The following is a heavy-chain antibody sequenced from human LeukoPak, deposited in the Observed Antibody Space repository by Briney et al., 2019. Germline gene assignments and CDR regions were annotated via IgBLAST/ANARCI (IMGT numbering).Heavy chain of an antibody. CDR2: IKQDGSEK. V-gene: IGHV3-7*05. D-gene: IGHD6-6*01. Sequence: GGALRLSCAPSGFTFSSYWMTWVRHAPGKGLECVANIKQDGSEKYYVDSVKGRFTISRDNAKNSLYLQMNSLRAEDTAVYYCARLSSSSGGAVDYWGQGTLVTVSS. J-gene: IGHJ4*02. CDR1: GFTFSSYW. CDR3: ARLSSSSGGAVDY.